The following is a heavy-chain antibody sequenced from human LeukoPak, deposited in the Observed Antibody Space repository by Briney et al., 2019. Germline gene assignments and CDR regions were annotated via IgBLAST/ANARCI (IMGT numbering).Heavy chain of an antibody. CDR2: TGNKANSYTT. D-gene: IGHD2-15*01. V-gene: IGHV3-72*01. Sequence: PGGSLTLSCTASGFTFSDHYMDWVRQAPGKGLEWVGRTGNKANSYTTAYAASVKGRFTISRDDSKNSLYLQMNSLKTEDTAVYYCGRGEDCSGARCDDGFDIWGQGTKVTVSS. J-gene: IGHJ3*02. CDR3: GRGEDCSGARCDDGFDI. CDR1: GFTFSDHY.